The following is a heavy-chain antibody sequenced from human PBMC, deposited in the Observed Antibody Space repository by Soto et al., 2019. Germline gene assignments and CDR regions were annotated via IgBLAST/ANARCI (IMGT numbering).Heavy chain of an antibody. CDR2: IQPDGSEK. CDR1: GFIFSNHW. D-gene: IGHD4-4*01. J-gene: IGHJ4*02. Sequence: TGGSLRLSCAASGFIFSNHWMSWVRQAPGKGLEWVASIQPDGSEKYYVDSMKGRFTISRDNAKNSLYLQMNILRVEDTAVYYCADPTDLDYWGQGTLVTVSS. CDR3: ADPTDLDY. V-gene: IGHV3-7*01.